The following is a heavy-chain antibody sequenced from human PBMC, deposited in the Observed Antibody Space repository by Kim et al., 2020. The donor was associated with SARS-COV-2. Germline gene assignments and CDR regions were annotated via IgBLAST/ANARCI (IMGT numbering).Heavy chain of an antibody. CDR2: IWYDGSNK. CDR3: ARESEDYDILTGYYI. Sequence: GGSLRLSCAASGFTFSSYGMHWVRQAPGKGLEWVAVIWYDGSNKYYADSVKGRFTISRDNSKNTLYLQMNSLRAEDTAVYYCARESEDYDILTGYYIWGQGTLVTVSS. J-gene: IGHJ4*02. CDR1: GFTFSSYG. D-gene: IGHD3-9*01. V-gene: IGHV3-33*01.